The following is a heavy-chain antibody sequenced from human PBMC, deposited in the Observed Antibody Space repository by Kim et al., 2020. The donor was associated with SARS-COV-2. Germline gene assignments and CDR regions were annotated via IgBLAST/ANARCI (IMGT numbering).Heavy chain of an antibody. J-gene: IGHJ6*02. CDR3: AKAMFETCQTPCYYYLAMDF. V-gene: IGHV3-23*01. D-gene: IGHD2-15*01. CDR2: ISGNGVHT. Sequence: GGSLRLSCAASGFTFNNYGTNWVRQTPEKGLEWVSAISGNGVHTYYADSVKGRFTISRDNSKNTLYLQMDGLRAEETAIYFCAKAMFETCQTPCYYYLAMDFWGQGTTVTVSS. CDR1: GFTFNNYG.